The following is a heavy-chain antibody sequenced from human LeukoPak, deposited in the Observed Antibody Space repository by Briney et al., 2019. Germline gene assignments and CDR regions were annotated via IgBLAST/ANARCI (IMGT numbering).Heavy chain of an antibody. CDR2: IYYSGST. D-gene: IGHD4-17*01. J-gene: IGHJ4*02. V-gene: IGHV4-59*08. Sequence: PGGSLRLSCAASGFTFSDYYTSWIRQPPGKGLEWIGYIYYSGSTNYNPSLKSRVTISVDTSKNQFSLKLSSVTAADTAVYYCARHEATATLYYFDYWGQGTLVTVSS. CDR3: ARHEATATLYYFDY. CDR1: GFTFSDYY.